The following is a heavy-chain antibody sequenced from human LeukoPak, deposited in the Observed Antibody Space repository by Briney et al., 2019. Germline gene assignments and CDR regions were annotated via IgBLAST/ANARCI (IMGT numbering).Heavy chain of an antibody. J-gene: IGHJ4*02. CDR3: ARQPTYDILTGYYPPIDY. CDR2: INTNTGNP. Sequence: ASVKVSRKASGYTFTSYAMNWARQAPGQGLEWMGWINTNTGNPTYAQGFTGRFVFSLDTSVSTAYLQISSLKSEDTAVYYCARQPTYDILTGYYPPIDYWGQGTLVTVSS. CDR1: GYTFTSYA. D-gene: IGHD3-9*01. V-gene: IGHV7-4-1*02.